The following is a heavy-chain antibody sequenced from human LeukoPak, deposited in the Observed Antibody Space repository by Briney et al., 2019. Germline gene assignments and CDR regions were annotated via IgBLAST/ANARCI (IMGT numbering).Heavy chain of an antibody. CDR3: ARENPYADF. CDR2: INFSGSTI. J-gene: IGHJ4*02. Sequence: GGSLRLSCTTSSFSFSDFDMNGVRQAPGKGLEWISYINFSGSTITYADSVKGRFIISRDNAKNSLYLQLNSLRAEDTAVYYCARENPYADFWGQGTLVTVSS. V-gene: IGHV3-48*03. D-gene: IGHD2/OR15-2a*01. CDR1: SFSFSDFD.